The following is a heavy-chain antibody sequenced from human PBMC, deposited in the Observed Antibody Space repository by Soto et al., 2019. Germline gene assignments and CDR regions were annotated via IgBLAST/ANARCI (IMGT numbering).Heavy chain of an antibody. CDR1: GFTFSSYA. D-gene: IGHD6-13*01. Sequence: EVQLLESGGGLVQPGGTLRLSCAASGFTFSSYAMSWVRQAPGKGLEWVSAISSSGGSTYYADSVKGRFTISRDNSKNTLYLQMNSLRAEDTAVYYCAKDQREGEYSSSWSDYWGQGTLVTVSS. J-gene: IGHJ4*02. CDR3: AKDQREGEYSSSWSDY. V-gene: IGHV3-23*01. CDR2: ISSSGGST.